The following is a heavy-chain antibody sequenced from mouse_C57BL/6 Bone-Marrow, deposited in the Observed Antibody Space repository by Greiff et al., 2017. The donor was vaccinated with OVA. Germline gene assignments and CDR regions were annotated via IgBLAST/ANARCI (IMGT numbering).Heavy chain of an antibody. J-gene: IGHJ4*01. D-gene: IGHD2-12*01. CDR2: IWSGGGT. Sequence: VQVVESGPGLVQPSQSLSITCTVSGFSLTSYGVHWVRQSPGKGLEWLGVIWSGGGTDYNAAFIPRLSISKDNYKSQVFIKMNSLQADDTAIYYCARWYYSSHAMDYWGQGTSVTVSS. V-gene: IGHV2-2*01. CDR3: ARWYYSSHAMDY. CDR1: GFSLTSYG.